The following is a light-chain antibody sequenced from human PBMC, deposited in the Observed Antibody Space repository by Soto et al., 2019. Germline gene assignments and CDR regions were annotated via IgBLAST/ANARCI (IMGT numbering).Light chain of an antibody. Sequence: QPVLTQSPSASASLGASVKLTCTLSSGHSSYAIAWHQQQPEKGPRYLMKLNSDGRHSKGDGIPDRFSGSSSGTERYLTISGLQSEDEADYYCQTWGTGILVFGGGTKLTVL. J-gene: IGLJ2*01. V-gene: IGLV4-69*01. CDR3: QTWGTGILV. CDR1: SGHSSYA. CDR2: LNSDGRH.